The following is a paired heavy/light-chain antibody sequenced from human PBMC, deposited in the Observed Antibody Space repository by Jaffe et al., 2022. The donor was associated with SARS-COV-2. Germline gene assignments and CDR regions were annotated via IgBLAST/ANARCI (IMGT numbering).Light chain of an antibody. V-gene: IGKV1-9*01. Sequence: DIQLTQSPSFLSASVGDRVTFTCRASQAISSYLAWFQQRPGKAPKLLIYAASTLQSGVPSRFSGSGSGTEFTLTISSLQPEDFATYYCQQLFSYPRTFGPGTKVDIK. CDR3: QQLFSYPRT. CDR1: QAISSY. CDR2: AAS. J-gene: IGKJ3*01.
Heavy chain of an antibody. CDR1: GFTFRDHY. V-gene: IGHV3-72*01. Sequence: EVQLVESGGGLVQPGGSLRLSCAASGFTFRDHYMDWVRQAPGKGLEWVGRIRDKANSYTTEYAASVKGRFTISKDDSKNSLYLQMNSLKAEDTAVYYCVRVYSSTWGEDNLDYWGQGTLVTVSS. D-gene: IGHD6-13*01. CDR2: IRDKANSYTT. CDR3: VRVYSSTWGEDNLDY. J-gene: IGHJ4*02.